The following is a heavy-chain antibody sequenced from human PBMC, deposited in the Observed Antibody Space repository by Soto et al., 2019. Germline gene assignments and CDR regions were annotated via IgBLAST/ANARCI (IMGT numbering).Heavy chain of an antibody. CDR1: GITFSSYA. CDR2: ISYDGSNK. Sequence: GGSLRLSCAASGITFSSYAMSWVRQAPGKGLEWVAVISYDGSNKYYADSVKGRFTISRDNSKNTLYLQMNSLRAEDTAVYYCAKDKRRDYDILTRYYSWFDPWGQGTLVTVSS. V-gene: IGHV3-30*18. J-gene: IGHJ5*02. CDR3: AKDKRRDYDILTRYYSWFDP. D-gene: IGHD3-9*01.